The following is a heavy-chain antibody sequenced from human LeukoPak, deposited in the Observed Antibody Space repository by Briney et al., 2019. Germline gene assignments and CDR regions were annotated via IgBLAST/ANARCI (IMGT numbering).Heavy chain of an antibody. Sequence: PSQTLPLTCTVSGGSISSGGVYWSWIRQHPGKGLEWIGYIYYSGSTYYNPSLKSRVTISVDTSKNQFSLKLSSVTAADTAVYYCARGGSGSFNWFDPWGQGTLVTVSS. D-gene: IGHD3-10*01. CDR2: IYYSGST. CDR3: ARGGSGSFNWFDP. J-gene: IGHJ5*02. CDR1: GGSISSGGVY. V-gene: IGHV4-31*03.